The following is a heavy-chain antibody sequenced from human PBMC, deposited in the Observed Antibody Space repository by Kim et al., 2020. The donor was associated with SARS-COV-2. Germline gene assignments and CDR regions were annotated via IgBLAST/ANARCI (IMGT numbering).Heavy chain of an antibody. V-gene: IGHV3-30-3*01. CDR1: GFTFSSYA. J-gene: IGHJ3*02. Sequence: GGSLRLSCAASGFTFSSYAMHWVRQAPGKGLEWVAVISYDGNNKYYADSVKGRFTISRDNSKNTLYLQMNSLRAEDTAVYYCARDPDDSSGSGAFDIWGQGTMVTVSS. CDR2: ISYDGNNK. CDR3: ARDPDDSSGSGAFDI. D-gene: IGHD3-22*01.